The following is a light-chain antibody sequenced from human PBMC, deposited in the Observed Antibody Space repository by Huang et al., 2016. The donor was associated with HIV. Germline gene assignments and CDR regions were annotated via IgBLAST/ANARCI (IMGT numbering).Light chain of an antibody. CDR1: QNVGTW. J-gene: IGKJ1*01. Sequence: DVQMAQSPPTLSASAGDRVTITCRASQNVGTWLAWYQQKPGKAPKLLISEASTLESGVPSTFSGSGFGTEFTLTITSLQPDNFATYYCQQYNSYPWTFGQGTKVEI. CDR2: EAS. V-gene: IGKV1-5*01. CDR3: QQYNSYPWT.